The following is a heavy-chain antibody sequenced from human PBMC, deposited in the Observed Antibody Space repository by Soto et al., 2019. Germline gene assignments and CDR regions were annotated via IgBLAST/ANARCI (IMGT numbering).Heavy chain of an antibody. CDR3: ARDLLYYYDSSGDAFDI. CDR1: GFTFSSYG. CDR2: IWYDGSNK. V-gene: IGHV3-33*01. D-gene: IGHD3-22*01. J-gene: IGHJ3*02. Sequence: QVQLVESGGGVVQPGRSLRLSCAASGFTFSSYGMHWVRQAPGKGLEWVAVIWYDGSNKYYADSVKGRFTISRDNSTNTLYLQMNSLRAEDTAVYYCARDLLYYYDSSGDAFDIWGQGTMVTVSS.